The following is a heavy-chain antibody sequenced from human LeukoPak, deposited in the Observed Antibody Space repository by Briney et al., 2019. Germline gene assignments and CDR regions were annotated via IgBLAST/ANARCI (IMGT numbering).Heavy chain of an antibody. J-gene: IGHJ6*02. CDR2: ISAYNGNT. CDR3: ARVGSRIDYYGMDV. CDR1: GYTFTSYG. Sequence: ASVKVSCKASGYTFTSYGISWVRQAPGQGLEWMGWISAYNGNTNYAQKLQGRVTMTTDTSTSIAYMELRSLRSDDTAVYYCARVGSRIDYYGMDVWGQGTTVTVSS. D-gene: IGHD1-14*01. V-gene: IGHV1-18*01.